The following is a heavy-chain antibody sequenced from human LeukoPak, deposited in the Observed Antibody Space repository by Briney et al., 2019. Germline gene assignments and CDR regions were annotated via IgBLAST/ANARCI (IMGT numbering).Heavy chain of an antibody. CDR1: GGPIRTYQ. Sequence: PSETLSLTCTVSGGPIRTYQWSWIRQPPGKGLEWIGNIHYSGSANYNPSLKSRVIISVDTSKNQSSLKLSPVTAADTALYYCARVGYDILTGYYSYFDYWGQGTLVTVSS. J-gene: IGHJ4*02. CDR3: ARVGYDILTGYYSYFDY. CDR2: IHYSGSA. D-gene: IGHD3-9*01. V-gene: IGHV4-59*01.